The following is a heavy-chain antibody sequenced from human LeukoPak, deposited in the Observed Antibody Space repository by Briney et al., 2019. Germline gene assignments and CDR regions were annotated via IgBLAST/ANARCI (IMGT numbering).Heavy chain of an antibody. J-gene: IGHJ4*02. Sequence: PGGSLRLSCAASGFTFSSYSMNWVRQALGKGLEWVSSISSSSSYIYYADSVKGRFTISRDNAKNSLYLQMNSLRAEDMAVYYCARDGTSSGWYDYWGQGTLVTVSS. CDR3: ARDGTSSGWYDY. CDR2: ISSSSSYI. CDR1: GFTFSSYS. D-gene: IGHD6-19*01. V-gene: IGHV3-21*01.